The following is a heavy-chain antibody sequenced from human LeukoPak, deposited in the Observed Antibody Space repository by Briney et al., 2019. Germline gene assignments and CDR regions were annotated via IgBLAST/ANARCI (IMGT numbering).Heavy chain of an antibody. CDR1: GFTFSSYW. J-gene: IGHJ4*02. D-gene: IGHD2/OR15-2a*01. CDR2: INSDGSST. CDR3: SREPDCNNS. V-gene: IGHV3-74*01. Sequence: PGGSLRHSCAASGFTFSSYWMHWVRQAPGKGLVWVSRINSDGSSTSYADSVKGRFTISRDNVKNTLYLQMNGLTADDTGVYDCSREPDCNNSWGQGTLVTVSS.